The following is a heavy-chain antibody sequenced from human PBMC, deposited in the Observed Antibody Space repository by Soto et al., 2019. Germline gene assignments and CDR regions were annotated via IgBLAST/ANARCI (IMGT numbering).Heavy chain of an antibody. D-gene: IGHD1-1*01. CDR2: ISGSGGST. CDR1: GFTFSSYA. CDR3: AKDGGGNWNDPVYGMDV. J-gene: IGHJ6*02. V-gene: IGHV3-23*01. Sequence: EVQLLESGGGLVQPGGSLRLSCAASGFTFSSYAMSWVRQAPGKGLEWVSAISGSGGSTYYADSVKGRFTISRDNSKNTLYLQMNSLRAEDTAVYYGAKDGGGNWNDPVYGMDVWGQGTTVTVSS.